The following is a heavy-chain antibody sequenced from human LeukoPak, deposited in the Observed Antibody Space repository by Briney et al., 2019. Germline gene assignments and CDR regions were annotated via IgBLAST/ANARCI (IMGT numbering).Heavy chain of an antibody. CDR1: GGSINNYY. J-gene: IGHJ4*02. V-gene: IGHV4-59*01. CDR2: IFDNGNT. D-gene: IGHD3-10*01. Sequence: PSETLSLTCTVSGGSINNYYWSWIRQPPGKGLEWIGYIFDNGNTNYNPSLKSRVTISLDTSKNQFSLKLSPVTAADTAVYYCARARYYYGHYFDYWGQGTLVTVSS. CDR3: ARARYYYGHYFDY.